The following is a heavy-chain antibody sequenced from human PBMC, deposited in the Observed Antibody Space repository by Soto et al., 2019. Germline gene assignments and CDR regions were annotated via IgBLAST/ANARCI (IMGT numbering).Heavy chain of an antibody. J-gene: IGHJ6*03. D-gene: IGHD3-10*01. CDR3: ARGPYGSGIRSPYYNYYMDV. V-gene: IGHV4-34*01. CDR1: GGSFSGYY. CDR2: IGHSGST. Sequence: QVQLQQWGAGLLKPSETLSLTCALYGGSFSGYYWSWIRQPPGKGLEWIGEIGHSGSTNYNPSLKSRVTISLDTSKAQFSLRLSAVTAVGTAVYYCARGPYGSGIRSPYYNYYMDVWGKGTTVTVSS.